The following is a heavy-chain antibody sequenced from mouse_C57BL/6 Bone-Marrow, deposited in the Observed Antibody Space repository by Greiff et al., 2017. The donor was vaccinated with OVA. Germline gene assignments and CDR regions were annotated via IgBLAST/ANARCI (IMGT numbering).Heavy chain of an antibody. CDR2: ISSGGDYI. CDR1: GFTFSSYA. Sequence: DVMLVESGEGLVKPGGSLKLSCAASGFTFSSYAMSWVRQTPEKRLEWVAYISSGGDYIYYADTVKGRFTISRDNARNTLYLQMSSLKSEDTAMYYCTRDKATPFDYWGQGTTLTVSS. CDR3: TRDKATPFDY. V-gene: IGHV5-9-1*02. D-gene: IGHD3-2*02. J-gene: IGHJ2*01.